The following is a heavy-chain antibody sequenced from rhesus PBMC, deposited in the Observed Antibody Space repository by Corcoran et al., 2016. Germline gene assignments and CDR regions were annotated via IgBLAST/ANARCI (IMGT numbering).Heavy chain of an antibody. Sequence: QVQLVQSGAEVQKPGTSVTLSCTASGFTFTRYYITCVRQAPGPVLEWMGWINHSNGNTGNAQKFQGRVTMTRDTSTRTAYMELNSLRSEDTAVYYCARGSLGMYNRFDVWGPGVLVTVSS. J-gene: IGHJ5-1*01. V-gene: IGHV1-200*01. D-gene: IGHD1-32*01. CDR2: INHSNGNT. CDR1: GFTFTRYY. CDR3: ARGSLGMYNRFDV.